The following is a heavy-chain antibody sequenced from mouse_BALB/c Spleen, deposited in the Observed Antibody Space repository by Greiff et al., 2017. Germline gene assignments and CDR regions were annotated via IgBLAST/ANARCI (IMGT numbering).Heavy chain of an antibody. D-gene: IGHD2-1*01. CDR1: GYTFTSYW. CDR2: INPSTGYT. CDR3: ARKGWELTGFAY. Sequence: VQLQQSGAELAKPGASVKMSCKASGYTFTSYWMHWVKQRPGQGLEWIGYINPSTGYTEYNQKFKDKATLTADKSSSTAYMQLSSLASEDSAVYYCARKGWELTGFAYWGQGTLVTVSA. V-gene: IGHV1-7*01. J-gene: IGHJ3*01.